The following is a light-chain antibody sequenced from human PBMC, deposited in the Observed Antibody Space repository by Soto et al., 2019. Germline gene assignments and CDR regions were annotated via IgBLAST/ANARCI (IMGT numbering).Light chain of an antibody. Sequence: DIQMSQSPSTLSASVGDRVTITCRASRSLTRWLAWYQQKPGRAPKLLIYETSILQSGVPSRFSGSGSGTDFTLTISRLEPEDFAVYYCQQHVRSPRTFGQGTKVEIK. CDR1: RSLTRW. J-gene: IGKJ2*01. CDR3: QQHVRSPRT. V-gene: IGKV1-5*03. CDR2: ETS.